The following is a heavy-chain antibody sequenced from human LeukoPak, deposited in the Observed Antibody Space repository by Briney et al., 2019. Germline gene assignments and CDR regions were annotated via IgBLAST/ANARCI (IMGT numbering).Heavy chain of an antibody. CDR1: GFTFSSYG. D-gene: IGHD3-9*01. V-gene: IGHV3-30*02. J-gene: IGHJ4*02. CDR3: AKEHSHTILGSNGRYFDY. Sequence: GGSLRLSCAASGFTFSSYGMHWVRQAPGKGLEWVAFIRYDGSNKYYADSVKGRFTISRDNSKNTLYLQMNSLRAEDTAVYYCAKEHSHTILGSNGRYFDYWGQGTLVTVSS. CDR2: IRYDGSNK.